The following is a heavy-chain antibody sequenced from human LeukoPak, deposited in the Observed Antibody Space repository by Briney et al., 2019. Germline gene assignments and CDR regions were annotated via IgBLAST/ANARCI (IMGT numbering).Heavy chain of an antibody. CDR3: ARDLWYSSGWYFDY. CDR2: IIPIFGTA. CDR1: GGTFSSYA. Sequence: GASVKVSCKASGGTFSSYAISWVRQAPGQGLEWMGGIIPIFGTANYAQKFQGRVTITADESTSTAYMELSSLRSDDTAVYYCARDLWYSSGWYFDYWGQGTLVTVSS. V-gene: IGHV1-69*13. D-gene: IGHD6-19*01. J-gene: IGHJ4*02.